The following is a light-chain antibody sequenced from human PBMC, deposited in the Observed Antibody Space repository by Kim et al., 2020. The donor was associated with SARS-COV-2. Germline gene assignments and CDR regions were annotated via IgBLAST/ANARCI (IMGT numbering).Light chain of an antibody. V-gene: IGKV1-5*01. Sequence: ASVGDRGTITCRASQSISSWLAWYQQKPGKAPKLLIYDASSLESGVPSRFSGSGSETEFTLTISSLQPDDFATYYCQQYNSYRWTFGQGTKVDIK. CDR3: QQYNSYRWT. CDR1: QSISSW. CDR2: DAS. J-gene: IGKJ1*01.